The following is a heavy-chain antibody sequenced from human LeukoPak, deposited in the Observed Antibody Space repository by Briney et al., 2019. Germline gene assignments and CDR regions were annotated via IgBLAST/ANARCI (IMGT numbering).Heavy chain of an antibody. D-gene: IGHD5-18*01. V-gene: IGHV1-46*01. CDR2: INPSGGST. CDR3: ARGAVDTAMVTSIFDY. Sequence: ASVKVSCKASGYTFTSYYMHWVRQAPGQGLEWMGIINPSGGSTSYAQKFQGRITMTRDTSTSTVHMELSSLRSEDTAVYYCARGAVDTAMVTSIFDYWGQGTLVTVSS. J-gene: IGHJ4*02. CDR1: GYTFTSYY.